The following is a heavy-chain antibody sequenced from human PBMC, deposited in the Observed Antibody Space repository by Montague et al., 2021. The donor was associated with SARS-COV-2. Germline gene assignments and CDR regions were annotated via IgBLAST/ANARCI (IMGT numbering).Heavy chain of an antibody. D-gene: IGHD3-10*01. J-gene: IGHJ4*02. CDR3: AKDDGSGNYYNGLYEN. CDR2: VSDTGGGT. Sequence: SLRLSCAASGFTFKNYAMGWVRQAPGKGLEWDSAVSDTGGGTYYADSVKGRFTISRDNGRNSVHLQMNSLRAEDTALYYCAKDDGSGNYYNGLYENWGQGTRVTVPS. CDR1: GFTFKNYA. V-gene: IGHV3-23*01.